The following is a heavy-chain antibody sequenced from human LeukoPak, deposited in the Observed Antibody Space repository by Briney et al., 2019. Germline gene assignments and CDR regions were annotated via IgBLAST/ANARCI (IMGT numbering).Heavy chain of an antibody. Sequence: PGGSLRLSCVASQFTFSSYAMSWVRQAPGKGLEWVSSISSSSSYIYYADSVKGRFTISRDNAKNSLYLQMNSLRAEDTAVYYCARGREDGDLFDYWGQGTLVTVSS. CDR3: ARGREDGDLFDY. CDR1: QFTFSSYA. D-gene: IGHD4-17*01. CDR2: ISSSSSYI. V-gene: IGHV3-21*01. J-gene: IGHJ4*02.